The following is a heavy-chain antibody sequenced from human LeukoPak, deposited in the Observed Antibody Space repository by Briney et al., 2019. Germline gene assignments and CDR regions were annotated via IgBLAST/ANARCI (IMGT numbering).Heavy chain of an antibody. CDR2: IYTSGST. CDR1: GGSISSNY. V-gene: IGHV4-4*07. J-gene: IGHJ4*02. Sequence: SETLSLTCTVSGGSISSNYWSWIRQPAGKGLEWIGRIYTSGSTNYNPSLTSRVTMSVDTSKNQFPLILTSVTAADTAVYYCARGPRSPVYFFDYWGQGTLVTVSS. CDR3: ARGPRSPVYFFDY.